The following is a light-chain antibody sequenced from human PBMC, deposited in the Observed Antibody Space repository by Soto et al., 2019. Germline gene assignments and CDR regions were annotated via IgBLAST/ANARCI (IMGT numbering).Light chain of an antibody. J-gene: IGLJ3*02. CDR3: SSFASSNTRV. CDR2: EVT. CDR1: SSDVGAYNY. Sequence: QSALTQPPSASGSPGQSVTISCTGTSSDVGAYNYVSWYQQHAGKAPKLVIYEVTKRPSGVPDRFPGSKSANTASLTVSGLQAEDEADNYCSSFASSNTRVFGGGTKLTVL. V-gene: IGLV2-8*01.